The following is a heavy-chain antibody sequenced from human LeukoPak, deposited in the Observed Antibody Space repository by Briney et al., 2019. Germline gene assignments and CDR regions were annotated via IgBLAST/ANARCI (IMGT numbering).Heavy chain of an antibody. CDR2: ISSNGGST. CDR3: ARERQDTILHSGAFDI. V-gene: IGHV3-64*04. CDR1: GFTFSSYA. D-gene: IGHD2-21*01. J-gene: IGHJ3*02. Sequence: GRSLRLSCSASGFTFSSYAMHWVRQAPGKGLEYVSAISSNGGSTYYADSVKGRFTISRDNSKNTLYLQMSSLRAEDTAVYFCARERQDTILHSGAFDIWGQGTMVTVSS.